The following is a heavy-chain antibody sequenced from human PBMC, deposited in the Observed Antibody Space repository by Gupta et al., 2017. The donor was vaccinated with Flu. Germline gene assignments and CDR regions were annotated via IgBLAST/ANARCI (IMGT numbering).Heavy chain of an antibody. J-gene: IGHJ3*01. Sequence: AASGFIFSNYGIHWVRQAPGKGLEWVAVIWSNGINSYYSDSVRGRFTFSRDNSKNTLSLQMNSLTVEDTAVYYCVSERGPFTGFDFWGQGT. CDR3: VSERGPFTGFDF. CDR1: GFIFSNYG. D-gene: IGHD1-1*01. V-gene: IGHV3-33*01. CDR2: IWSNGINS.